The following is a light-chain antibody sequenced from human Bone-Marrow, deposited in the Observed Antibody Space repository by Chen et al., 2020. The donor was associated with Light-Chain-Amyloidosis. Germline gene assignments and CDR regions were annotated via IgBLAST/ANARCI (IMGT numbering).Light chain of an antibody. CDR2: DVT. CDR3: CSYAGSSTWV. V-gene: IGLV2-23*02. J-gene: IGLJ3*02. Sequence: QSALTQPSSVSGSPGPSITLSCTGTSSDVGNYNLVSWYQQHPGKAPKLMIYDVTKRPSVVSNRFSGSNSGHTASLTISELQAEDEADYHCCSYAGSSTWVFGGGTKLTVL. CDR1: SSDVGNYNL.